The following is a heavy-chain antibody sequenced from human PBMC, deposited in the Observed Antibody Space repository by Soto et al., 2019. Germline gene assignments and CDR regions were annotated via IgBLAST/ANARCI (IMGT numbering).Heavy chain of an antibody. CDR3: ARRRRDILTGSPGTLDY. Sequence: ASVKVSSKIAGHTLTELSIHWVRQAPGKGLEWMGGFDPAGGEAIYAQKWHGSVTISADKSISTAYLQWSSLKASDTAMCYCARRRRDILTGSPGTLDYWGQGTLVTVSS. D-gene: IGHD3-9*01. CDR1: GHTLTELS. J-gene: IGHJ4*02. V-gene: IGHV1-24*01. CDR2: FDPAGGEA.